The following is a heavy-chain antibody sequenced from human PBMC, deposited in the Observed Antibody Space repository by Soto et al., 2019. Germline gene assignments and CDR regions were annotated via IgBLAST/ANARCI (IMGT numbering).Heavy chain of an antibody. CDR3: VREDGVVGASSAFDS. D-gene: IGHD1-26*01. J-gene: IGHJ4*02. CDR1: GFALTTYT. CDR2: INGRSNYK. Sequence: EVLLVESGGGLVAPGGSLRLSCVASGFALTTYTMNWVRQAPGTGLEWVSSINGRSNYKYYSDSVKGRFTVSRDNAQNSLFLQMSRLGPEDTAVYYCVREDGVVGASSAFDSWGQGTLVTVSS. V-gene: IGHV3-21*02.